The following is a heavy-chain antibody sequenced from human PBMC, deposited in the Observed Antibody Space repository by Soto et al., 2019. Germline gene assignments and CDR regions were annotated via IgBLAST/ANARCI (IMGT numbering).Heavy chain of an antibody. D-gene: IGHD2-2*01. Sequence: PSETLSLTCTVSGGSISSSSYYWGWIRQPPGKGLEWIGSIYYSGSTYYNPPLRSRVTISVDRSRTQFSLKMSSVTAADTAVYYCARGRVVVPAAVMFNCLDPWGQGALVTVSS. CDR2: IYYSGST. CDR3: ARGRVVVPAAVMFNCLDP. V-gene: IGHV4-39*07. CDR1: GGSISSSSYY. J-gene: IGHJ5*02.